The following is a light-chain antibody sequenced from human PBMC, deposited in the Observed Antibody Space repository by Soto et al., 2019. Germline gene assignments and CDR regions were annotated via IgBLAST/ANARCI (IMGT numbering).Light chain of an antibody. CDR1: SSDVGIYNL. Sequence: QSALTQPASVSGSPGQPITISCTGTSSDVGIYNLVSWYQHFPGKAPKLMIYEVNKRPSGVSNSFSGSKSGSTASLTIYGLQADDEADYYCCSYTRSGSFVFRTGTTVTVL. CDR3: CSYTRSGSFV. J-gene: IGLJ1*01. V-gene: IGLV2-23*02. CDR2: EVN.